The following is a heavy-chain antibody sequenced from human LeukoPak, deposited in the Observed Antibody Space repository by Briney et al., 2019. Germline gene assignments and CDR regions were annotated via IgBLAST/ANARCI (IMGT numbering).Heavy chain of an antibody. CDR1: GFTFSSYW. D-gene: IGHD1-1*01. CDR2: INHNGNVN. CDR3: ARDPPWNGMDV. Sequence: GGSLRLSCAASGFTFSSYWMNWARQAPGEGLEWVASINHNGNVNYYVDSVKGRFTISRDNAKNSLYLQMSNLRAEDTAVYYCARDPPWNGMDVWGQGTTVTVSS. J-gene: IGHJ6*02. V-gene: IGHV3-7*03.